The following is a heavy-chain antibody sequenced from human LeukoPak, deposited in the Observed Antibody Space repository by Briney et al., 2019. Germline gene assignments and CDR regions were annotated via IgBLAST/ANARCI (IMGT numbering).Heavy chain of an antibody. V-gene: IGHV1-2*02. D-gene: IGHD6-13*01. CDR1: GYTFTDYY. CDR3: ARGTDGNSWYNF. J-gene: IGHJ4*02. CDR2: INPDSGYT. Sequence: VASVKVSCKTSGYTFTDYYIHWVRQAPGQGLEWMGWINPDSGYTNYAQKFQGRVTMTRDTSVSTVYMELTRLRSDDTAVYYCARGTDGNSWYNFWGQGTLVTVSS.